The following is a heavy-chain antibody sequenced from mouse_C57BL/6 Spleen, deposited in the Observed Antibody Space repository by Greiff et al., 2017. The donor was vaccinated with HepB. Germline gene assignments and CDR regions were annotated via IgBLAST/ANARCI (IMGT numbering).Heavy chain of an antibody. CDR3: ARSHWDVGYFDV. D-gene: IGHD4-1*01. Sequence: QVHVKQSGAELVRPGASVKLSCKASGYTFTDYYINWVKQRPGQGLEWIARIYPGSGNTYYNEKFKGKATLTAEKSSSTAYMQLSSLTSEDSAVYFCARSHWDVGYFDVWGTGTTVTVSS. J-gene: IGHJ1*03. CDR1: GYTFTDYY. CDR2: IYPGSGNT. V-gene: IGHV1-76*01.